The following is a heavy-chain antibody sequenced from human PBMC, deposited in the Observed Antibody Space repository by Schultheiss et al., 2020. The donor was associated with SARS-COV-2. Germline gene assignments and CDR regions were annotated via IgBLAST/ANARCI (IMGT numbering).Heavy chain of an antibody. CDR1: GFTFSSYG. CDR3: AREWELLFWYFDY. Sequence: GGSLRLSCAASGFTFSSYGMHWVRQAPGKGLEWVAVIWYDGSNKYYADSVKGRFTISRDNSKNTLYLQMNSLRAEDTAVYYCAREWELLFWYFDYWGQGTLVTVSS. J-gene: IGHJ4*02. D-gene: IGHD1-26*01. CDR2: IWYDGSNK. V-gene: IGHV3-33*01.